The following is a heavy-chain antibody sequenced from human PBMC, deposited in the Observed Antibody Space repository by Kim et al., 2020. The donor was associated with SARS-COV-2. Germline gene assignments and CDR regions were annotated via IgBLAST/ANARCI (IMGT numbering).Heavy chain of an antibody. CDR3: AKDEGGSGSSRGVGMDV. Sequence: GGSLRLSCAASGFTFSSYGMHWVRQAPGKGLEWVAVISYDGSNKYYADSVKGRFTISRDNSKNTLYLQMNSLRAEDTAVYYCAKDEGGSGSSRGVGMDVWGQGTTVTVSS. CDR1: GFTFSSYG. CDR2: ISYDGSNK. D-gene: IGHD3-10*01. J-gene: IGHJ6*02. V-gene: IGHV3-30*18.